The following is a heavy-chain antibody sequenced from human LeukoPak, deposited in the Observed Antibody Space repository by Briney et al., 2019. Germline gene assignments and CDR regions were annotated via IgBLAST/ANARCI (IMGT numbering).Heavy chain of an antibody. V-gene: IGHV4-38-2*01. Sequence: SETLSLTCAVSGYSISGGYYWGWIRQPPGKGLEWIGSIYHSGSTYYNPSLKSRVTISVDTSKNQFSLKLSSVTAADTAVYYCARHAPGSLPDTFDYWGKGTLVTVSS. J-gene: IGHJ4*02. CDR2: IYHSGST. CDR3: ARHAPGSLPDTFDY. D-gene: IGHD2-15*01. CDR1: GYSISGGYY.